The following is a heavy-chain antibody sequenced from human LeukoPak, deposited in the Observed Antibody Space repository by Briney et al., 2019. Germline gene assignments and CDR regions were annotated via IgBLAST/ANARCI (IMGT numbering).Heavy chain of an antibody. CDR1: GGSFSGYY. V-gene: IGHV4-34*01. Sequence: SETLSLTCAVYGGSFSGYYWSWIRQPPGKGLEWIGEINHSGSTNYNPPLKSRVTISVDTSKNQFSLKLSSVTAADTAVYYCARDLMYSSTWETFNWGQGTLVTVSS. CDR2: INHSGST. CDR3: ARDLMYSSTWETFN. D-gene: IGHD6-13*01. J-gene: IGHJ4*02.